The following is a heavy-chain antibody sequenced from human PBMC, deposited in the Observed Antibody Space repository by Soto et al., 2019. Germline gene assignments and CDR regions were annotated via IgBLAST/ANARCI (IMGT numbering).Heavy chain of an antibody. CDR1: GIALDATDVG. D-gene: IGHD3-9*01. V-gene: IGHV2-5*02. J-gene: IGHJ6*03. Sequence: QITLKESGPTLVKPTETLTLTCSFSGIALDATDVGVAWIRQPPGKALEGLALPYWEDDKRFNDAQKSRLTVTKDPSKNRVILTMTNMDTVDTGTYYCAHTMTIFRTRMDLWGSGTTVIVS. CDR2: PYWEDDK. CDR3: AHTMTIFRTRMDL.